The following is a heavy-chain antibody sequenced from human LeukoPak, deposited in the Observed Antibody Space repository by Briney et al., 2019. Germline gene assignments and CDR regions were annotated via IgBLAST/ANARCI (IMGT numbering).Heavy chain of an antibody. CDR2: INSDASTT. D-gene: IGHD1-26*01. V-gene: IGHV3-74*01. CDR1: GFTFSSYW. Sequence: GGSLRLSCAASGFTFSSYWMHWVRQAPGKGLVWVSRINSDASTTSYADSVKGRFTISRDNAKNTLHLQMNSLRAEDTAVYYCTRVAGSGSVDWGQGTLVTVSS. J-gene: IGHJ4*02. CDR3: TRVAGSGSVD.